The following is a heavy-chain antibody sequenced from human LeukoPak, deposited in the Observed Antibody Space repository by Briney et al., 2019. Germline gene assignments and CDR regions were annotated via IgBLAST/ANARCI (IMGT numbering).Heavy chain of an antibody. V-gene: IGHV5-51*01. Sequence: GESLKISCKGSGYSFTNNWIGWVRQMPGKGLEWMGITYPGDSNTRYSPSFQGQVTISADRSISSAYLQWSSLKASDTAMYYCVRSPACSSGTCYPNWFDPWGQGTLVTVSS. D-gene: IGHD2-15*01. J-gene: IGHJ5*02. CDR2: TYPGDSNT. CDR1: GYSFTNNW. CDR3: VRSPACSSGTCYPNWFDP.